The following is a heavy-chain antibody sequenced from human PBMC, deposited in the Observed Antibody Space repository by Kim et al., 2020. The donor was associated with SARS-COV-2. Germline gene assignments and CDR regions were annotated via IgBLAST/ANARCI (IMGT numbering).Heavy chain of an antibody. CDR2: ISWNSGSI. D-gene: IGHD6-19*01. CDR3: AKSLVRSGWFSFDY. Sequence: GGSLRLSCAASGFTFDDYAMHWVRQAPGKGLEWVSGISWNSGSIGYADSVKGRFTISRDNAKNSLYLQMNSLRAEDTALYYCAKSLVRSGWFSFDYWGQGTLVTVSS. J-gene: IGHJ4*02. V-gene: IGHV3-9*01. CDR1: GFTFDDYA.